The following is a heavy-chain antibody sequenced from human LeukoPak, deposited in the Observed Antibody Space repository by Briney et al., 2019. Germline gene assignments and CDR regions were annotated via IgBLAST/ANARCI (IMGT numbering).Heavy chain of an antibody. J-gene: IGHJ4*02. D-gene: IGHD3-10*01. Sequence: GGSLRLSCAASGFTFSSYSMNWVRQAPGKGLEWVSSISSSSSYIYYADSVKGRFTISRDNAKNSLYLQMNSLRAEDTALYYCAKAYGSGRSFFDYWGQGTLVTVSS. CDR1: GFTFSSYS. CDR3: AKAYGSGRSFFDY. V-gene: IGHV3-21*04. CDR2: ISSSSSYI.